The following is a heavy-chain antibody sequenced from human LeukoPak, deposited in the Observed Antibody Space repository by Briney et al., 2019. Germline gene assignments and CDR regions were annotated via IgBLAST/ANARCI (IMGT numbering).Heavy chain of an antibody. CDR3: ARDGVFGGYSYADY. D-gene: IGHD5-18*01. CDR2: ISSSGSTI. Sequence: GGSLRLSCAASGFTFSSYEMNWVRQAPGKGLEWVSYISSSGSTIYYADSVKGRFTISRDNAKNSLYLQMNSLRAEDTAVYYCARDGVFGGYSYADYWGQGTLATVSS. CDR1: GFTFSSYE. J-gene: IGHJ4*02. V-gene: IGHV3-48*03.